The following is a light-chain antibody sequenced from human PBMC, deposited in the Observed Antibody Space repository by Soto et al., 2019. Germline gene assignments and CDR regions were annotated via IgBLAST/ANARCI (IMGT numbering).Light chain of an antibody. CDR2: AAS. V-gene: IGKV1-39*01. CDR1: QDISSS. CDR3: QHYNSYSEA. Sequence: DIQMTQSPSSLSASIGDRVTISFRASQDISSSLNWYQHKSGKAPKLLIYAASGLHSGVPSRFSGSGSGTDFTLTISSLQPEDFATYYCQHYNSYSEAFGQGTKVDIK. J-gene: IGKJ1*01.